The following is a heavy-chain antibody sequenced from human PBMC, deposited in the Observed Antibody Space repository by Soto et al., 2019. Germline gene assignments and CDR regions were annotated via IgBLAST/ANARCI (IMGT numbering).Heavy chain of an antibody. CDR3: ARNSRLLQPLDY. D-gene: IGHD1-1*01. CDR1: GGTFSSYA. CDR2: IIPIFGTA. J-gene: IGHJ4*02. V-gene: IGHV1-69*13. Sequence: GASVKVSCKASGGTFSSYAISWVRQAPGQGLEWMGGIIPIFGTANYAQKFQGRVTITADESTSTAYMELSSLRSEDTAVYYCARNSRLLQPLDYWGQGTLVTVSS.